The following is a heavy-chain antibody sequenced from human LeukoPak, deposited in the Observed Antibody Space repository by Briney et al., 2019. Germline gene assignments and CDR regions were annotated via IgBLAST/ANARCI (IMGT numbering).Heavy chain of an antibody. D-gene: IGHD6-19*01. Sequence: GGSLRLSCAGSGFTFSRFAINWVRQAPGKGLEWVAVISYDGSNKYYADSVKGRFTISRDNSKNTLYLQMNSLRAEDTAVYYCAGEYSSGYWGQGTLVTVSS. CDR1: GFTFSRFA. V-gene: IGHV3-30-3*01. CDR2: ISYDGSNK. J-gene: IGHJ4*02. CDR3: AGEYSSGY.